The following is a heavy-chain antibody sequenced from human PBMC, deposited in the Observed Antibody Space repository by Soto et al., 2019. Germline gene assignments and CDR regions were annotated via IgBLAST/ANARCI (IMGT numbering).Heavy chain of an antibody. J-gene: IGHJ4*02. D-gene: IGHD6-19*01. CDR1: GGSISSYY. CDR2: IYYSGIT. CDR3: ATAGGLGAVAADY. Sequence: SETLSLTCTVSGGSISSYYWSWIRQPPGKGLEWIGYIYYSGITDYNPSLKSRVTISVDTSKSQFSLKLSSVTAADTAVYYCATAGGLGAVAADYWGQGTLVTVSS. V-gene: IGHV4-59*12.